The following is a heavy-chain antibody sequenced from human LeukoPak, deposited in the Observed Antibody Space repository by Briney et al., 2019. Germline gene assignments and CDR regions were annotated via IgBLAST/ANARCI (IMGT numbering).Heavy chain of an antibody. Sequence: KPSETLSLTCTVSGYSISSGYYWGWIRQPPGKGLEWIGSIYHSGSTYYNPSLKSRVTISVDTSKNQFSLKLSSVTAADTAVYYCAREVQLERYWIFNDAFDIWGQVTMVTVSS. CDR2: IYHSGST. CDR3: AREVQLERYWIFNDAFDI. V-gene: IGHV4-38-2*02. J-gene: IGHJ3*02. D-gene: IGHD1-1*01. CDR1: GYSISSGYY.